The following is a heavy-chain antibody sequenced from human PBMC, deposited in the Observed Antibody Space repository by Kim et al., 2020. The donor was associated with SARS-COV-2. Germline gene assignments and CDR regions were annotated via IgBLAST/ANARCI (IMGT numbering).Heavy chain of an antibody. CDR2: IWYDGSNK. CDR1: GFTFSSYG. Sequence: GGSLRLSCAASGFTFSSYGMHWVRQAPGKGLEWVAVIWYDGSNKYYADSVKGRFTISRDNSKNTLYLQMNSLRAEDTAVYYCARAKSLRQWLYYFDYWGQGTLVTVSS. J-gene: IGHJ4*02. V-gene: IGHV3-33*01. D-gene: IGHD6-19*01. CDR3: ARAKSLRQWLYYFDY.